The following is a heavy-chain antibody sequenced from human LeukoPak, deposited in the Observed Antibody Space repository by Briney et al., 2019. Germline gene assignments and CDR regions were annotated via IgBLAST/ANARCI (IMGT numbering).Heavy chain of an antibody. CDR2: INPNSGGT. Sequence: ASLKVSCTASGYTFTGYYMPWVRQAPGQGLEWMGWINPNSGGTNYAQKFQGRVTMTRDTSISTAYMELSRLRSDDTAVYYCARGYSGSYPPNWGQGTLVTVSS. V-gene: IGHV1-2*02. CDR3: ARGYSGSYPPN. CDR1: GYTFTGYY. J-gene: IGHJ4*02. D-gene: IGHD1-26*01.